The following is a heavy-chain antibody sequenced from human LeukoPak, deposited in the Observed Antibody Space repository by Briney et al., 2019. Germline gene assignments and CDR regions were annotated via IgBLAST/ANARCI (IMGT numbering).Heavy chain of an antibody. D-gene: IGHD2/OR15-2a*01. V-gene: IGHV3-15*01. CDR1: GFTFNNAW. J-gene: IGHJ4*02. CDR3: TTDDAVNRS. CDR2: IKSKADAGTT. Sequence: PGGSLRLSCAASGFTFNNAWMAWVRHAPGKGLEWVGRIKSKADAGTTDYAAPVKGRFTISRNDSKNTLYLQMNSLKTEDTGRYYCTTDDAVNRSWGQGTLVTVSS.